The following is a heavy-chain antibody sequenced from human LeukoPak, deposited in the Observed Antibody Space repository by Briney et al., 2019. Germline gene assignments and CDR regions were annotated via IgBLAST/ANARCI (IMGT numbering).Heavy chain of an antibody. CDR3: ARLSDFSDSSGYPYYLDF. CDR1: GYTFTGYY. J-gene: IGHJ4*02. D-gene: IGHD3-22*01. Sequence: ASVKVSCKASGYTFTGYYLHWVRQAPGQGLEWMGWINPNSGDTNYAQKFQGRVTMTRDTSISTASMELTRLRSDDTAVYYCARLSDFSDSSGYPYYLDFWGQGTLVTVSS. CDR2: INPNSGDT. V-gene: IGHV1-2*02.